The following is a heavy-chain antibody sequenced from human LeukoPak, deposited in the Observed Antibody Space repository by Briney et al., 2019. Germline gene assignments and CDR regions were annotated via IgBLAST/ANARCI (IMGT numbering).Heavy chain of an antibody. CDR1: GYTFTGYY. CDR3: ARVGDCSSTSCYYNNWFDP. Sequence: ASVKVSCKASGYTFTGYYMHWVRQAPGQGLEWMGWINPNSGGTNYAQKFQGRVTMTRDTSISTAYMELSRLRSDDTAVYYCARVGDCSSTSCYYNNWFDPWGQGTLVTVSS. V-gene: IGHV1-2*02. CDR2: INPNSGGT. D-gene: IGHD2-2*03. J-gene: IGHJ5*02.